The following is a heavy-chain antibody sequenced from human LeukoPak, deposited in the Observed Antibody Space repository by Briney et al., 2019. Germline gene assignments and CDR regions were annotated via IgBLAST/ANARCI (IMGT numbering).Heavy chain of an antibody. V-gene: IGHV4-59*01. D-gene: IGHD3-22*01. CDR2: IYYSGST. CDR3: ARDFNYDSSGYLYNWFDP. CDR1: GGSISSYY. J-gene: IGHJ5*02. Sequence: SETLSLTCTVSGGSISSYYWSWIRQPPGKGLEWIGHIYYSGSTNYNPSLKSRATISVDTTKNQFSLKLSSVTAAGTAVYYCARDFNYDSSGYLYNWFDPWGQGTLVTVSS.